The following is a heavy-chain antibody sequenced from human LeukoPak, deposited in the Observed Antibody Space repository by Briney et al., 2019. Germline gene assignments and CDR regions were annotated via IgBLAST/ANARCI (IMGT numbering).Heavy chain of an antibody. CDR2: ISGNT. CDR3: ARDYNWNYVAMDV. J-gene: IGHJ6*02. D-gene: IGHD1-7*01. Sequence: SQTLSLTCTVSGGSISSGGYYWSWIRQPAGKGLEWIGRISGNTNYNPSLRSRVTISVDTSKNQFSLKLTSVTAADTAVYYCARDYNWNYVAMDVWGQGTTVTVSS. V-gene: IGHV4-61*02. CDR1: GGSISSGGYY.